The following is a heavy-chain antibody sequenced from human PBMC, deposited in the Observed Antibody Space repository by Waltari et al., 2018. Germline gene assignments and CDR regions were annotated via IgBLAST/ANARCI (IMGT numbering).Heavy chain of an antibody. V-gene: IGHV3-21*02. CDR1: GFTFNTYT. Sequence: EVQLVESGGGLVKPGGSLRLSCAASGFTFNTYTMNWVRQAPGKGLEWVSSISSTSSDIYYADSVKGRFTISRDNAKSSRYLQLNSLRAEDTAVYYCAGGYSSYYGMDVWGQGTTVTVSS. J-gene: IGHJ6*02. CDR2: ISSTSSDI. CDR3: AGGYSSYYGMDV. D-gene: IGHD6-13*01.